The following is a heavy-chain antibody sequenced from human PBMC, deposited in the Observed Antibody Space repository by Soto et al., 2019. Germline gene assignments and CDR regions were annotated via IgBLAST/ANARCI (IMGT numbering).Heavy chain of an antibody. CDR3: GRGRSGQIVVFY. V-gene: IGHV1-2*02. Sequence: ASVKVSCKASGYTFTGHYIHWVRQAPEQGPEWMGEIGPESGATRYAQKFQGRVTMTRDTSITTVYMELKNLSPDDTAVYYCGRGRSGQIVVFYWGQGTLVTVSS. CDR2: IGPESGAT. CDR1: GYTFTGHY. D-gene: IGHD1-26*01. J-gene: IGHJ4*02.